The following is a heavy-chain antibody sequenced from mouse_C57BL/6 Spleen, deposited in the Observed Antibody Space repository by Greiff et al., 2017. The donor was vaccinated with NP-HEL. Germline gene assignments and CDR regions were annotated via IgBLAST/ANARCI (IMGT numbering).Heavy chain of an antibody. D-gene: IGHD2-4*01. CDR2: IYPGDGDT. V-gene: IGHV1-80*01. J-gene: IGHJ3*01. CDR1: GYAFSSYW. CDR3: AGSTMMTTSAWFAY. Sequence: VQLQQSGAELVKPGASVKISCKASGYAFSSYWMNWVKQRPGKGLEWIGQIYPGDGDTNYNGKFKGKATLTADKSSSTAYMQLSSLTSEDSAFYFCAGSTMMTTSAWFAYWGQGTLVTVSA.